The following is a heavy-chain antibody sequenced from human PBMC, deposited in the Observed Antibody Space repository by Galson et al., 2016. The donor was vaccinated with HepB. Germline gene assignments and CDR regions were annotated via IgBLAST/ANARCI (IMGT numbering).Heavy chain of an antibody. Sequence: SLRLSCAASGFMFSDYYMHWVRQTPGKGLVWVSSLKPDGSRTFYADFVRGRFTISRDNAKSTLYLYMNSLGADDTALYYCARDPENDVSLDYWGQGTLVTVSS. CDR3: ARDPENDVSLDY. CDR2: LKPDGSRT. V-gene: IGHV3-74*01. D-gene: IGHD1-1*01. J-gene: IGHJ4*02. CDR1: GFMFSDYY.